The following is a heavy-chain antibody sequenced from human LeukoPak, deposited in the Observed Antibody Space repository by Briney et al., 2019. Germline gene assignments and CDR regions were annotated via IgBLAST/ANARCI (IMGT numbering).Heavy chain of an antibody. CDR3: ARAHYVDTARTTNAFDI. D-gene: IGHD5-18*01. V-gene: IGHV4-4*07. J-gene: IGHJ3*02. CDR1: GGSISSYY. Sequence: SETLSLTCTVSGGSISSYYWSWIRQPAGQGLEWIGRIYTSGSTNYNPSLKSRVTISVDKSKNQFSLKLSSVTAADTAVYYCARAHYVDTARTTNAFDIWGQGTMVTVSS. CDR2: IYTSGST.